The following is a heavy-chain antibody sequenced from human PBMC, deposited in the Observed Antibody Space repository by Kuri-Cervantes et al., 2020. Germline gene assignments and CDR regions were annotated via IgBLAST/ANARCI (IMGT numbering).Heavy chain of an antibody. V-gene: IGHV1-46*01. Sequence: ASVKVSCKASGYTFTGYYMHWVRQAPGQGLEWMGIINPSGGSTSYAQKFQGRVTMTRDTSTSTVYMELSSLRSEDTAVYYCARVDHYYDSSGWVFDYWGQGTLVTVSS. CDR3: ARVDHYYDSSGWVFDY. D-gene: IGHD3-22*01. CDR2: INPSGGST. J-gene: IGHJ4*02. CDR1: GYTFTGYY.